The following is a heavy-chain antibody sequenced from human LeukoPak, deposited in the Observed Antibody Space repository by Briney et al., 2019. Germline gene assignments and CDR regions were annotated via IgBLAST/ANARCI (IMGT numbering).Heavy chain of an antibody. CDR3: GRDTQSYYDGGSLGGALAV. D-gene: IGHD3-16*01. Sequence: PGGSLRLSCTTSGFTFDNYGMHWVRQAPGKGLEWVALIRYDGRRQYYADSVKGRLTISRDSSKNTMFLQMNSLRIEDTAVYFCGRDTQSYYDGGSLGGALAVWGQGTLVTVSS. CDR2: IRYDGRRQ. J-gene: IGHJ3*01. V-gene: IGHV3-30*02. CDR1: GFTFDNYG.